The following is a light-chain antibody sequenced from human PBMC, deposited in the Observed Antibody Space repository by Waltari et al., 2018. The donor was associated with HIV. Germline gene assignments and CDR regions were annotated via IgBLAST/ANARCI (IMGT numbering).Light chain of an antibody. CDR3: QQYYSCCT. J-gene: IGKJ2*01. V-gene: IGKV1-5*03. CDR2: RAS. Sequence: DIQMTQSPSTLSASVGDRVTITCRVSQSVSTRLAWYQQKPGKAPHLLIYRASDLEGGVPSRFSGSGSGTEFTLTISSLQPDDFATYYCQQYYSCCTFGQGTKLEIK. CDR1: QSVSTR.